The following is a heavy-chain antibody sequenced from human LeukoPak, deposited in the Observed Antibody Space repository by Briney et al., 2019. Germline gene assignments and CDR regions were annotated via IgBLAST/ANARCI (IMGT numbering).Heavy chain of an antibody. J-gene: IGHJ4*02. V-gene: IGHV3-48*01. D-gene: IGHD4-11*01. CDR1: GFTFSNYR. CDR2: ISSSTSGATI. CDR3: VREEYNNCYFDY. Sequence: PGGSLRLSCAASGFTFSNYRMNWVRQAPGKGLEWVSYISSSTSGATIYYADSMRGRFTISRDNSKNTLYLQMNSLRAEDTAVYYCVREEYNNCYFDYWGQGTLVTVSS.